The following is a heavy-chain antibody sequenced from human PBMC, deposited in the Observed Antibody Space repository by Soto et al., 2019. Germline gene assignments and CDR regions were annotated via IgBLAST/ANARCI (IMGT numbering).Heavy chain of an antibody. CDR3: ARDRLEGYGVFYYYYGMDV. CDR1: GFTFSSYS. D-gene: IGHD4-17*01. J-gene: IGHJ6*02. V-gene: IGHV3-48*02. CDR2: ISSSSSTI. Sequence: EVQLVESGGGLVQPGGSLRLSCAASGFTFSSYSMNWVRQAPGKGLEWVSYISSSSSTIYYADSVKGRFTISRDNAKNSLYRKMNSLRDEDTAGYYCARDRLEGYGVFYYYYGMDVWGQGPTVTVSS.